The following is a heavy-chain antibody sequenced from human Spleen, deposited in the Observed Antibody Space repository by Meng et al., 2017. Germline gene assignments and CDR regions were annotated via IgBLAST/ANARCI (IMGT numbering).Heavy chain of an antibody. D-gene: IGHD6-19*01. J-gene: IGHJ6*02. Sequence: GESLKISCAASGFTFSSYGMHWVRQAPGKGLEWVAVIWYDGSNKYYADSVKGRFTISRDNSKNTLYLQMNSLRAEDTAVYYCARVSGIAVAGTNYYYYYGMDVWGQGTTVTVSS. CDR1: GFTFSSYG. CDR2: IWYDGSNK. V-gene: IGHV3-33*01. CDR3: ARVSGIAVAGTNYYYYYGMDV.